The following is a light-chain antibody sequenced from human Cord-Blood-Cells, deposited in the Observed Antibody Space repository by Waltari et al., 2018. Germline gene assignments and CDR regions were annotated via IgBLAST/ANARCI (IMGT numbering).Light chain of an antibody. V-gene: IGLV2-23*01. CDR3: CSYAGSSTPV. J-gene: IGLJ3*02. Sequence: QSALTQPASVSGSPGQSITISCTGTRSDCWSYNLVSWYQQHPAKAPKLRLYEGSKRPSGVSNRFSGSKSGNTASLTISGLQAEDEADYYCCSYAGSSTPVFGGGTKLTVL. CDR1: RSDCWSYNL. CDR2: EGS.